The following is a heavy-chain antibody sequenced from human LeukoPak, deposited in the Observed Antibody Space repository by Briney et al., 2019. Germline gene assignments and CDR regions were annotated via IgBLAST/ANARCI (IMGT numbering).Heavy chain of an antibody. CDR2: IYYSGST. J-gene: IGHJ4*02. Sequence: SETLSLTCTVSGGSISSYYWSWIRQPPGKGLEWIGYIYYSGSTNYNPSLKSRVTISVDTSKNQFSLKLTSVTAADTAVYYCARMYYYGSGSYGPDYWGQGTLVTVSS. D-gene: IGHD3-10*01. V-gene: IGHV4-59*08. CDR3: ARMYYYGSGSYGPDY. CDR1: GGSISSYY.